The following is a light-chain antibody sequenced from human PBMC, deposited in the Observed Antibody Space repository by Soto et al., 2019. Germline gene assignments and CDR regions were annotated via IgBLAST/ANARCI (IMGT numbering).Light chain of an antibody. CDR3: TSSTRSTPTYV. Sequence: QSALTQPASVSGSPGQSIAISCTGVRTDVDGYDYVSWYQQHPGQAPQLIIYDVYNRPSGVSHRFSGSKSGDTASLTSSGVEAEEEADYYCTSSTRSTPTYVLGTGSKLTVL. CDR2: DVY. V-gene: IGLV2-14*03. J-gene: IGLJ1*01. CDR1: RTDVDGYDY.